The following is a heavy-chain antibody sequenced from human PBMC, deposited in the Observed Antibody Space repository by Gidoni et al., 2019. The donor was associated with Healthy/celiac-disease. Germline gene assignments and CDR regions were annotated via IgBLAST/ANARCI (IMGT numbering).Heavy chain of an antibody. Sequence: EVQLVESGGGLVQPGGSLTLSCAGSGFTFSGSAMHWVRQASGKGLEWVGLIRSKGYTYATVYAASVKGRFTISRDDSENTAYLQMNSLKTEDTAVYYCTRNYDILTGYYIGMDVWGKGTTVTVSS. CDR2: IRSKGYTYAT. V-gene: IGHV3-73*02. CDR3: TRNYDILTGYYIGMDV. J-gene: IGHJ6*04. D-gene: IGHD3-9*01. CDR1: GFTFSGSA.